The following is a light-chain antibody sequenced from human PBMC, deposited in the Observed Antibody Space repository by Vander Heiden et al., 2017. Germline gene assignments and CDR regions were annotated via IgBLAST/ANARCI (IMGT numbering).Light chain of an antibody. CDR1: SSDVGGYNY. CDR3: SAYTSSHTLV. J-gene: IGLJ3*02. CDR2: DVS. Sequence: QSALPPPASVSGSPEQSITISCTGTSSDVGGYNYVSWYQQRPGKAPELMIYDVSTRPSGVSNRFSGSKSGNTASLTISGLQAEDEADYYCSAYTSSHTLVFGGGTKLTVL. V-gene: IGLV2-14*03.